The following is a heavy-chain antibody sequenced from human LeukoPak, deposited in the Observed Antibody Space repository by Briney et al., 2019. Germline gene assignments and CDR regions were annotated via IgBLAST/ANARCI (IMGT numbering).Heavy chain of an antibody. CDR1: GGSISSGDYY. CDR2: IYYSGST. CDR3: ARIVGYCSSTSCNTPWLDY. Sequence: PSQTLSLTCTVSGGSISSGDYYWSWIRQPPGKGLEWIGYIYYSGSTYYNPSLKSRVTISVDTSKNQFSLKLSSVTAADTAVYYCARIVGYCSSTSCNTPWLDYWGQGTLVTVSS. J-gene: IGHJ4*02. D-gene: IGHD2-2*02. V-gene: IGHV4-30-4*01.